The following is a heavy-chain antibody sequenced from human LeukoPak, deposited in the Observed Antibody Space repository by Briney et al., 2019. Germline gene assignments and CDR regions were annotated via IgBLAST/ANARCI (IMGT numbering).Heavy chain of an antibody. CDR3: ARKGPPRITIFGEAYPNWFDP. Sequence: SETLSLTCAVYGGSFSGYYWSWIRQPPGKGLEWIGEINHSGSTNYNPSLKSRVTISVDTSKNQFSLKLSSVTAADTAVYYCARKGPPRITIFGEAYPNWFDPWGQGTLVTVSS. J-gene: IGHJ5*02. V-gene: IGHV4-34*01. CDR1: GGSFSGYY. CDR2: INHSGST. D-gene: IGHD3-3*01.